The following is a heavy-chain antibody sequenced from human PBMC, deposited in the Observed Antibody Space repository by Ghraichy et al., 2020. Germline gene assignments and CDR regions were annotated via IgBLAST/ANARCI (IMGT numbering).Heavy chain of an antibody. D-gene: IGHD1-1*01. CDR2: ISSSSSYI. CDR3: ANQKRGTWGGFDY. CDR1: GFTFSSYS. Sequence: GGSLRLSCAASGFTFSSYSMNWVRQAPGKGLEWVSSISSSSSYIYYADSVKGRFTISRDNAKNSLYLQMNSLRAEDTAVYYCANQKRGTWGGFDYWGQGTLVTVSS. J-gene: IGHJ4*02. V-gene: IGHV3-21*01.